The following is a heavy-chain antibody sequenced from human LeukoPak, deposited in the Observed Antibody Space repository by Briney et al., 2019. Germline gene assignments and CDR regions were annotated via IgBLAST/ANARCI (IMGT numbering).Heavy chain of an antibody. Sequence: HGESLKISCKGSGYSFTSYWIGWVRQMPGKGLEWMGIIYPGDSDTRYSPSFQGQVTISADKSISTAYLQWSSLKASDTAMYYCARQGICSTTGCYSDYWGQGTLVTVSS. J-gene: IGHJ4*02. D-gene: IGHD2-2*02. CDR2: IYPGDSDT. V-gene: IGHV5-51*01. CDR1: GYSFTSYW. CDR3: ARQGICSTTGCYSDY.